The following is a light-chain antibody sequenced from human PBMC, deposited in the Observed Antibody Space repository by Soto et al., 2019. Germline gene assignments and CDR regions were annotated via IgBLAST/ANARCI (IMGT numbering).Light chain of an antibody. V-gene: IGLV2-18*02. CDR1: SSDVGSYNR. Sequence: QSALTQPPSVSGSPGQSVAISCTGTSSDVGSYNRVSWYQQPPGTAPKLMIYDVSNRPSGVPDRFSGSKSGNTASLTISGLQAADEADYYCSSYTSSSTHVFATGTKVTVL. CDR3: SSYTSSSTHV. CDR2: DVS. J-gene: IGLJ1*01.